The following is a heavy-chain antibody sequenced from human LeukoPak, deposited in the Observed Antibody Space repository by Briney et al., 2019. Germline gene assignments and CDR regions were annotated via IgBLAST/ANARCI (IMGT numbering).Heavy chain of an antibody. CDR3: ARGSYCSSTSCYMAIDY. Sequence: SVKVSCKASGGTFSSYAISWVRQAPGQGLEWMGGIIPVFGTANYAQKFQGRVTITADESTSTAYMELSSLRSEDTAVYYCARGSYCSSTSCYMAIDYWGQGTLVTVSS. CDR2: IIPVFGTA. D-gene: IGHD2-2*02. J-gene: IGHJ4*02. V-gene: IGHV1-69*13. CDR1: GGTFSSYA.